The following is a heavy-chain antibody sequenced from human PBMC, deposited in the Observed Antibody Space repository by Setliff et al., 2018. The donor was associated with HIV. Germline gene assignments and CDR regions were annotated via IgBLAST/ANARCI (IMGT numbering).Heavy chain of an antibody. CDR3: ASPNSSGWVHVAFDI. CDR2: INAGNGKI. D-gene: IGHD6-19*01. Sequence: GASVKVSCKASGYTFTSYAVHWVRQAPGQRLEWMGWINAGNGKIKYSQKFQGRVTITRDTSASTAYMELSSLKSEDTAVYYCASPNSSGWVHVAFDIWGQGTMVTVSS. J-gene: IGHJ3*02. CDR1: GYTFTSYA. V-gene: IGHV1-3*01.